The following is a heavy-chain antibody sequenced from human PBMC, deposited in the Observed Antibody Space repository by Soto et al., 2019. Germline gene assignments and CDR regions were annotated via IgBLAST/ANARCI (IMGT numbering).Heavy chain of an antibody. Sequence: ETLSLTCAVYGVSFSGYYWSWIRQPPGKGLEWIGEINHSGSTNYNPSLKSRVTISVDTSKNQFSLKLSSVTAADTAVYYCARGRKRRRSSRRHWYFDLWGRGTLVTVSS. CDR2: INHSGST. D-gene: IGHD1-1*01. CDR3: ARGRKRRRSSRRHWYFDL. V-gene: IGHV4-34*01. J-gene: IGHJ2*01. CDR1: GVSFSGYY.